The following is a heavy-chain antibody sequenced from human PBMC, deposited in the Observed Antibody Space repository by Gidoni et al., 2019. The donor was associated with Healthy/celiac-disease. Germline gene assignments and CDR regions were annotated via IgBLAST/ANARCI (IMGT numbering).Heavy chain of an antibody. Sequence: EVQLLESGGGLVQPGGSLRLSCAASGFTFSSYAMSWVRQAPGKGLEWVSAISGSGGSTYYADSVKGRFTISRDNSKNTLYLQMNSLRAEDTAVYYCARVRGGYYVFDYWGQGTLVTVSS. D-gene: IGHD3-3*01. J-gene: IGHJ4*02. CDR3: ARVRGGYYVFDY. V-gene: IGHV3-23*01. CDR1: GFTFSSYA. CDR2: ISGSGGST.